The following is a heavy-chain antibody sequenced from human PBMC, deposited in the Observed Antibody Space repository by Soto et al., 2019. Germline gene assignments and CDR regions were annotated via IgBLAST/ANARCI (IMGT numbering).Heavy chain of an antibody. CDR2: IIPMFGKA. CDR1: GGTFRSYA. Sequence: QVQLVQSGAEVREPGSSVKVSCEASGGTFRSYAINWVRQAPGQGLEWMGGIIPMFGKANYAEKFMGRVTITADEATRTANMEVSGLESEAPAVYYCARSMDTNYCSWMDGWGLGTTVHVSS. CDR3: ARSMDTNYCSWMDG. J-gene: IGHJ6*02. D-gene: IGHD2-8*01. V-gene: IGHV1-69*01.